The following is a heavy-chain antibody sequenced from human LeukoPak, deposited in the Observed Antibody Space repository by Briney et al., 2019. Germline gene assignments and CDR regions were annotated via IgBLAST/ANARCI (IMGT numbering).Heavy chain of an antibody. Sequence: PGRSLRLSCAASGFTFSSYAMHWVRQAPGKGLEWVAVISYDGSNKYYADSVKGRFTISRDNSKNTLYLQMNSLRAEDTAVYYCARDLGGWTFDYWGQGTLVTISS. J-gene: IGHJ4*02. D-gene: IGHD6-19*01. CDR3: ARDLGGWTFDY. V-gene: IGHV3-30-3*01. CDR2: ISYDGSNK. CDR1: GFTFSSYA.